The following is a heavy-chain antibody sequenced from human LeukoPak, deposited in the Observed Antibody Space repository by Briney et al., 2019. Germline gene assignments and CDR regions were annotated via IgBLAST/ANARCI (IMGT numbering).Heavy chain of an antibody. CDR1: GGSISSHY. CDR2: IYTSGST. CDR3: ARDQGYTVKNWFDP. J-gene: IGHJ5*02. D-gene: IGHD4-17*01. V-gene: IGHV4-4*07. Sequence: PSETLSLTCTVSGGSISSHYWSWLRQPAGKGLEWIGRIYTSGSTNYNPSLKSRVTMSVDTSKHQFSLKLSSVTAADTAVYYCARDQGYTVKNWFDPWGQGTLVTVSS.